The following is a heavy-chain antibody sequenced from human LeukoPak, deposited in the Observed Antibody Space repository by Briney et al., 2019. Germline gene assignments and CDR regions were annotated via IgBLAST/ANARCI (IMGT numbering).Heavy chain of an antibody. CDR1: GFTFSSYA. D-gene: IGHD1-7*01. Sequence: GGSLRLSCAASGFTFSSYAMGWVRQAPGKGLEWVSAISGSGGSTYYADSVKGRFTISRDNSKNTLYLQMNSLRAEDTAVYYCAATRITGTTGYYYYGMDVWGQGTTVTVSS. CDR2: ISGSGGST. V-gene: IGHV3-23*01. J-gene: IGHJ6*02. CDR3: AATRITGTTGYYYYGMDV.